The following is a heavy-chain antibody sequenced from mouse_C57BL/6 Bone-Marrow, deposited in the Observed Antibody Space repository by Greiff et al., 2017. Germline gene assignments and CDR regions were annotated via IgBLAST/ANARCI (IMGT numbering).Heavy chain of an antibody. D-gene: IGHD1-3*01. CDR1: GFSLTSYA. V-gene: IGHV2-9-1*01. CDR3: ARNEGSSQGFAY. J-gene: IGHJ3*01. CDR2: IWNGGGK. Sequence: VMLVESGPGLVAPSQSLSITCTVSGFSLTSYAISWVRQPPGKGLEWHGVIWNGGGKTYNSPLKYRLSISKDNSKIQVFLKMNSLQTDDTARYYCARNEGSSQGFAYWGQGTLVTVSA.